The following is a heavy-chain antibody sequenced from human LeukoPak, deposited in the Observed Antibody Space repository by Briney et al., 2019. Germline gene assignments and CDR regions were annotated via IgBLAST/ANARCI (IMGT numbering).Heavy chain of an antibody. CDR1: GFTFSSYE. CDR3: ARVRTGYDSSGYPIDY. Sequence: GGSLRLSCAASGFTFSSYEMSWVRQAPGKGLEWVSVIYSGGSTYYADSVKGRFTISRDNSKNTLYLQMNSLRAEDTAVYYCARVRTGYDSSGYPIDYWGQGTLVTVSS. V-gene: IGHV3-66*02. J-gene: IGHJ4*02. D-gene: IGHD3-22*01. CDR2: IYSGGST.